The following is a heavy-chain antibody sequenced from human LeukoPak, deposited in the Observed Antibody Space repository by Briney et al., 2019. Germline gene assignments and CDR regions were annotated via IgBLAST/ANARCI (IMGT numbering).Heavy chain of an antibody. CDR2: INPNSGGT. CDR3: TRMGLGSSWYLDY. J-gene: IGHJ4*02. CDR1: GYTFTGYY. V-gene: IGHV1-2*02. D-gene: IGHD6-13*01. Sequence: GASVKVSCKASGYTFTGYYMHWVRRAPGQGLEWMGWINPNSGGTNYAQKFQGRVTMTRDTSISTAYMELSRLRSDDTAVYYCTRMGLGSSWYLDYWGQGTLVTVSS.